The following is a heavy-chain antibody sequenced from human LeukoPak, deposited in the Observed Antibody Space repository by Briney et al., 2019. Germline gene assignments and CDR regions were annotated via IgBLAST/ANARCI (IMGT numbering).Heavy chain of an antibody. Sequence: SETLSLTCAVYGGSFSSYYWSWIRQPPGKGLEWIGYIYYSGSTNYNPSLKSRVTISVDTSKNQFSLKLSSVTAADTAVYYCASMVAATPIWFDPWGQGTLVTVSS. V-gene: IGHV4-59*01. D-gene: IGHD2-15*01. CDR1: GGSFSSYY. CDR3: ASMVAATPIWFDP. J-gene: IGHJ5*02. CDR2: IYYSGST.